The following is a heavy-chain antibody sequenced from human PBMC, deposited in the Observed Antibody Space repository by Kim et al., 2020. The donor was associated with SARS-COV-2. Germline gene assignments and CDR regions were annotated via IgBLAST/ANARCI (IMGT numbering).Heavy chain of an antibody. CDR2: ISWNSGSI. Sequence: GGSLRLFCAASGFTFDDYAMHWVRQGPGKGLEWVSGISWNSGSIGYADSVKGRFTISRDNAKNSLYLQMNSLRAEDTALYYCAKEDLGSGLGYYYYGMDVWGQGTTVTVSS. CDR3: AKEDLGSGLGYYYYGMDV. V-gene: IGHV3-9*01. J-gene: IGHJ6*02. D-gene: IGHD6-19*01. CDR1: GFTFDDYA.